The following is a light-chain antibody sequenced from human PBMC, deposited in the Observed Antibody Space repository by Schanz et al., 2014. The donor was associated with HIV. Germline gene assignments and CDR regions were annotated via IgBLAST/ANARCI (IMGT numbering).Light chain of an antibody. CDR2: DVS. CDR1: QSISSY. CDR3: QHRSNWPLT. V-gene: IGKV3-11*01. J-gene: IGKJ4*01. Sequence: EIVLTQSPPTLSLSPGERATLTCRASQSISSYLAWYQKKPGQAPRLLIHDVSNRATGIPARFSGSGSGTDFTLTISSLEPEDFAVYYCQHRSNWPLTFGGGTKVEIK.